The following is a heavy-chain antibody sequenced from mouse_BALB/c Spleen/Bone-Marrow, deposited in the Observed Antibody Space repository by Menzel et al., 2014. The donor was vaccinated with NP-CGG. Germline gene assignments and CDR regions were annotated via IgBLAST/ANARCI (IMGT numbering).Heavy chain of an antibody. CDR2: ISTGGGNT. V-gene: IGHV5-12-2*01. D-gene: IGHD2-1*01. Sequence: EVHLVESGGGLVQPGGSLKLSRAASGFTFSGFTMSWVRQSPETRLEWVAYISTGGGNTYYADSVKGRFTISRDNAKNTLYLQMSSLKSEDTAMYYCARHDGYGNFLGGNALDYWGQGTSVTVSS. J-gene: IGHJ4*01. CDR3: ARHDGYGNFLGGNALDY. CDR1: GFTFSGFT.